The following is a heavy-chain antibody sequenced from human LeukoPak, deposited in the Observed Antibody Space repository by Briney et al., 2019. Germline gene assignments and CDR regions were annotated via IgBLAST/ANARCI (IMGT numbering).Heavy chain of an antibody. CDR1: GFTFDDYA. V-gene: IGHV3-9*01. CDR3: AKDIRARYGDYEFDY. J-gene: IGHJ4*02. Sequence: PGGSLRLSCAASGFTFDDYAMHWVRQAPGKGLEWVSGISWNSGSIGYADSVKGRFTISRDNAKNSLYLQMNSLRAGDTALYYCAKDIRARYGDYEFDYWGQGTLVTVSS. CDR2: ISWNSGSI. D-gene: IGHD4-17*01.